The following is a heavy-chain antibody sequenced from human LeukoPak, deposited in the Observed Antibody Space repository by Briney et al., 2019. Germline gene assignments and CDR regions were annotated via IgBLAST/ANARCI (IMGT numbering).Heavy chain of an antibody. V-gene: IGHV4-59*08. J-gene: IGHJ4*02. D-gene: IGHD1-1*01. CDR3: ARHLPSTTGRSYFDY. CDR1: GGSISGYY. Sequence: PSETLSLTCTVSGGSISGYYWSWIRQPPGKGLEWIGSIYYSGSTNYNPSLKSRVTISVDTSKNQFSLKLSSVTAADTAVYYCARHLPSTTGRSYFDYWGQGTLVTVSS. CDR2: IYYSGST.